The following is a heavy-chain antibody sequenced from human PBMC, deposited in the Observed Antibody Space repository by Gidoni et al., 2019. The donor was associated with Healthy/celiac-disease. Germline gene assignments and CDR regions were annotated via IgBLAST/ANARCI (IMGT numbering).Heavy chain of an antibody. D-gene: IGHD3-10*01. Sequence: EVQLVESGGGWVQPGRSLRLSCEAAGSTFEDFAMHWVRQAPGKGLGWVSGISWNSGSLGYADSVKGRFTISRDNAKNSLYLQMNSLRAEDTALYYCAKGSVSCYARGYYGMDVWGQGTTVTVSS. CDR2: ISWNSGSL. CDR1: GSTFEDFA. CDR3: AKGSVSCYARGYYGMDV. V-gene: IGHV3-9*01. J-gene: IGHJ6*02.